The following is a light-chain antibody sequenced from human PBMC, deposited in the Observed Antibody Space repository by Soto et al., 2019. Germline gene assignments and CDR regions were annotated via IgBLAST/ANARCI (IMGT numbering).Light chain of an antibody. J-gene: IGLJ3*02. V-gene: IGLV1-44*01. Sequence: QSVLTQAPSASGTPGQRVTISCSGSSSNIGSNTVSWYQQLPGTAPKVLIYSNVQRPSGVPDRFSGSKSGTSASLAIGGLQSEDEADYYCAAWDGSLNGWVFGGGTKLTVL. CDR3: AAWDGSLNGWV. CDR1: SSNIGSNT. CDR2: SNV.